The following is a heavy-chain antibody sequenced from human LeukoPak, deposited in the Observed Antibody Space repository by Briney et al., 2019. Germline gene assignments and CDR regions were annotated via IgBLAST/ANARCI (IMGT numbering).Heavy chain of an antibody. J-gene: IGHJ4*02. CDR1: GFTFSTYS. CDR2: ISSGSHYI. D-gene: IGHD3-10*01. Sequence: GGSLRLSCAASGFTFSTYSMNWVRQAPGKGLEWVSSISSGSHYIYYADSVKGRFTISRDNAKNSLYLQMNSLRAEDTALYYCAKDLTTYGFLGLAYWGQGTLVTVSS. V-gene: IGHV3-21*04. CDR3: AKDLTTYGFLGLAY.